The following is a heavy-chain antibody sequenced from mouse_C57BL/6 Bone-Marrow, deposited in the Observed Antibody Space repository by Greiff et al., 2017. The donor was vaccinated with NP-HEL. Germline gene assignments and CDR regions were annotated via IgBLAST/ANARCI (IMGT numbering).Heavy chain of an antibody. CDR2: INPYNGGT. J-gene: IGHJ3*01. Sequence: EVKLQESGPVLVKPGASVKMSCKASGYTFTDYYMNWVKQSHGKSLEWIGVINPYNGGTSYNQKFKGKATLTVDKSSSTAYMELNSLTSEDSAVYYCARGGRAWFAYWGQGTLVTVSA. V-gene: IGHV1-19*01. CDR1: GYTFTDYY. CDR3: ARGGRAWFAY.